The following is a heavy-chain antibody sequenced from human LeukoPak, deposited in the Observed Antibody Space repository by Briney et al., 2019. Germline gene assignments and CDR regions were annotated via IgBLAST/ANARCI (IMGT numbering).Heavy chain of an antibody. D-gene: IGHD1-26*01. CDR2: IKQDGSEK. CDR1: GFTFSSYW. V-gene: IGHV3-7*03. CDR3: AKAVGELLYYYGMDV. Sequence: QPGGSLRLSCAPSGFTFSSYWMSWVRQAPGKGLEWVANIKQDGSEKYYVDSVKGRFTISRDNSKNSLYLQMNSLRTEDTALYYCAKAVGELLYYYGMDVWGQGTTVTVSS. J-gene: IGHJ6*02.